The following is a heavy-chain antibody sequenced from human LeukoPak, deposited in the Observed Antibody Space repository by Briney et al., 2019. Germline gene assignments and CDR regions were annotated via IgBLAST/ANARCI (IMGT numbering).Heavy chain of an antibody. Sequence: GSSVRLFCAASGFTFSSYAMHWVRQAPGKGLEWVAVISYDGSNKYYADSVKGRFTIFRDNSKNTLYLQMNSLRAEDTAVYYCARDRYYDSSGYYYFGGYFQYWGQGTLVTVSS. V-gene: IGHV3-30-3*01. D-gene: IGHD3-22*01. CDR2: ISYDGSNK. J-gene: IGHJ1*01. CDR1: GFTFSSYA. CDR3: ARDRYYDSSGYYYFGGYFQY.